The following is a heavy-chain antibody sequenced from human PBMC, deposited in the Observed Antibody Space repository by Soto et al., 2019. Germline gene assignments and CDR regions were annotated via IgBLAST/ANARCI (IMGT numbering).Heavy chain of an antibody. CDR3: ARGVGYNCSDP. V-gene: IGHV3-48*02. D-gene: IGHD6-13*01. CDR2: ISSSSTI. CDR1: GFTFSSYT. Sequence: EVQLVESGGGLVQPGGSLRLSCAASGFTFSSYTMNWVRQAPGKGLEWVSYISSSSTIYYADSVKGRFTISRDNAKNSLYLQVNSPRDEDTAVYYCARGVGYNCSDPRGQGTLGPVPS. J-gene: IGHJ5*02.